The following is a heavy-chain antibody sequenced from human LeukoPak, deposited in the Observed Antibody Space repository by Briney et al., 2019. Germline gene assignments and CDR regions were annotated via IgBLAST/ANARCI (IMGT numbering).Heavy chain of an antibody. CDR3: AGGRTAVTRHFDF. D-gene: IGHD4-17*01. Sequence: PGGSLTLSCAASGFTLDDYGMSWARHAPGGGREWVLGFNWYGGSTVYAHSVKGRFPISRDHAKNLLYLDMNSLRAEDTAGYYCAGGRTAVTRHFDFWGQGPLVTVS. CDR2: FNWYGGST. J-gene: IGHJ4*02. V-gene: IGHV3-20*04. CDR1: GFTLDDYG.